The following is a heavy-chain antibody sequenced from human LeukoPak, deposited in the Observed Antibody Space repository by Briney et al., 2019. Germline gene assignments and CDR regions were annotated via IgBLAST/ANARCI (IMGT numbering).Heavy chain of an antibody. CDR2: ISNSGDKT. CDR1: GFTFSNCA. CDR3: TRITNIAPAGLRYWHFDV. V-gene: IGHV3-23*01. Sequence: PGGSLRLSCAASGFTFSNCAMSWVRQAPGKGLEWVSGISNSGDKTYYADAVKDRFTISRDYSNNTVHLQMNSLRAEDTAIYYCTRITNIAPAGLRYWHFDVWGRGNLVTVSS. D-gene: IGHD6-25*01. J-gene: IGHJ2*01.